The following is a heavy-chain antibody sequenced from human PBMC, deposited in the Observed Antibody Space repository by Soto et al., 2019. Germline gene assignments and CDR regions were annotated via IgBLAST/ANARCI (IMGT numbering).Heavy chain of an antibody. CDR3: ARYGSGECNRCSCYSPFDY. Sequence: QVQLQESGPGLVKPSQTLSLTCTVSGRSISSVNYYWSWIRQPPGKGLEWIGYIYYSGSTYYNPSIRSRVTISVDTSKNQFSLKLSSVTAADTAVYYCARYGSGECNRCSCYSPFDYWGQGTLVTVSS. CDR2: IYYSGST. CDR1: GRSISSVNYY. D-gene: IGHD2-15*01. V-gene: IGHV4-30-4*01. J-gene: IGHJ4*02.